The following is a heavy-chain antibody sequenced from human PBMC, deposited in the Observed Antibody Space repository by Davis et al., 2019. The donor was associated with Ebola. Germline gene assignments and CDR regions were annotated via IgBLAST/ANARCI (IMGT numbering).Heavy chain of an antibody. CDR2: ISSSSSYI. D-gene: IGHD3-10*02. CDR3: AKFAARMSGDYYYGMDV. Sequence: GGSLRLSCAASGFTFSSYAMSWVRQAPGKGLEWVSSISSSSSYIYYADSVKGRFTISRDNAKNSLYLQMNSLRAEDTAVYYCAKFAARMSGDYYYGMDVWGKGTTVTVSS. J-gene: IGHJ6*04. CDR1: GFTFSSYA. V-gene: IGHV3-21*04.